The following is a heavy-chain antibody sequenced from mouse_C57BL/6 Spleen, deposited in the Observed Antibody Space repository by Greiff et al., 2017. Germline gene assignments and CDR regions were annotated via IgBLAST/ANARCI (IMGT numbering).Heavy chain of an antibody. D-gene: IGHD2-1*01. CDR2: ILPGSGST. Sequence: QVQLQQSGAELMKPGASVKLSCKATGYTFTGYWLEWVKQRPGHGLEWIGEILPGSGSTNYNEKFKGKASFTADTFSNTAYMQLSSLTTEDSAIYYCARGGYGNYRGANWYFDVWGTGTTVTVSS. J-gene: IGHJ1*03. CDR3: ARGGYGNYRGANWYFDV. V-gene: IGHV1-9*01. CDR1: GYTFTGYW.